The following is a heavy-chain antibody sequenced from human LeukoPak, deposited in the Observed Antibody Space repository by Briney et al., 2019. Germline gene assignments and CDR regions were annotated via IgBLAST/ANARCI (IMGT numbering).Heavy chain of an antibody. CDR3: TTAGSSCSSTSCYIFDY. CDR1: GFTFSNAW. V-gene: IGHV3-15*01. D-gene: IGHD2-2*02. Sequence: PGGSLRLSCAASGFTFSNAWMSWVRQAPGKGLEWVGRIKGKTDGGTTDYAAPVKGRFTISRDDSKNTLYLQMNSLKTEDTAVYYCTTAGSSCSSTSCYIFDYWGQGTLVTVSS. J-gene: IGHJ4*02. CDR2: IKGKTDGGTT.